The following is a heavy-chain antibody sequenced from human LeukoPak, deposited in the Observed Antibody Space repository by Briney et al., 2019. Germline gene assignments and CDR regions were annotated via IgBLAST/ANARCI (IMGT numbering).Heavy chain of an antibody. CDR1: GFTVSSNY. Sequence: GGSLRLSCAASGFTVSSNYMSWVRQAPGKGLEWVSVIYSGGSTYYADSVKGRFSISRDNSKNTLYLQMNSLRAEDTAVYYCARDEGRNVYSSSFWFDPWGQGTLVTVSS. D-gene: IGHD6-6*01. CDR3: ARDEGRNVYSSSFWFDP. CDR2: IYSGGST. J-gene: IGHJ5*02. V-gene: IGHV3-66*01.